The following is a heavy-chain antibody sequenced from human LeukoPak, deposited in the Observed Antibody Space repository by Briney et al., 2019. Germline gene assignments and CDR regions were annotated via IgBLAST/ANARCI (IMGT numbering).Heavy chain of an antibody. CDR1: GASISNYY. Sequence: PSETLSLTCTVSGASISNYYWTWVRQPAGKGLEWIGRIYTSGSTNYNPSLKSRVTMSVDTSKNQFSLKLSSVTAEDTAVYYCAKDIQAANWGQGTLVTVSS. CDR2: IYTSGST. D-gene: IGHD5-18*01. CDR3: AKDIQAAN. J-gene: IGHJ4*02. V-gene: IGHV4-4*07.